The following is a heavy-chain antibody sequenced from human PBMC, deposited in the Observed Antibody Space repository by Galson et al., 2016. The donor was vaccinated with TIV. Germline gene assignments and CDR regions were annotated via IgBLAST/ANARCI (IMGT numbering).Heavy chain of an antibody. J-gene: IGHJ4*02. CDR2: MTGSAGGT. CDR1: GFTFHSYA. CDR3: AKERSWVPDGSSDY. Sequence: SLRLSCAASGFTFHSYAMSWVRQAPGKGLEWVSSMTGSAGGTYYADSVKGRFTISRDNSKKTLYLQMNSLRAADTAVYYLAKERSWVPDGSSDYWGQGILVIVSS. V-gene: IGHV3-23*01. D-gene: IGHD3-10*01.